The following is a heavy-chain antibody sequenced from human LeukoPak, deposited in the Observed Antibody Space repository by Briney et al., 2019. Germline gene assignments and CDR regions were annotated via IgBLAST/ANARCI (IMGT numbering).Heavy chain of an antibody. J-gene: IGHJ4*02. Sequence: YTFTSYXXXXXRXAXGQGXXXXXIINPSGGSTSYAQKFQGRVTMTRDTSTSTVYMELSSLRSEDTAVYYCASGFFMVRGVIRYWGQGTLVTVSS. V-gene: IGHV1-46*01. CDR3: ASGFFMVRGVIRY. CDR2: INPSGGST. D-gene: IGHD3-10*01. CDR1: YTFTSYX.